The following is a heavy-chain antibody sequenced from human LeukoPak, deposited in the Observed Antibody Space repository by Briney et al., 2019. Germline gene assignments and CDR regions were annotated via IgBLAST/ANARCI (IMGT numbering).Heavy chain of an antibody. CDR3: ARVGHGPVDY. CDR2: IYTSGST. V-gene: IGHV4-61*02. D-gene: IGHD4-17*01. J-gene: IGHJ4*02. CDR1: GGSISSGSYY. Sequence: PSQTLSLTCTVSGGSISSGSYYWSWIRQPAGKGLEWIGRIYTSGSTNYNPSLKSRVTISLDTSKNQFSLKLSSVTAADTAVYYCARVGHGPVDYWGQGTLVTVSS.